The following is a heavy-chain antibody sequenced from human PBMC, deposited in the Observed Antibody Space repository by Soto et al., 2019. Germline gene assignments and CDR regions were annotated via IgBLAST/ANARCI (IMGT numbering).Heavy chain of an antibody. J-gene: IGHJ4*02. V-gene: IGHV3-11*01. CDR1: GFTFSDYY. Sequence: GGSLRLSCAASGFTFSDYYMNWIRQAPGKGLEWVSYISSGAITIYYADSVKGRFTISRDNAKNSLYLQMNSLRAEDTAVYYCAGQYSSSSVEFWGQGTLVTVSS. CDR2: ISSGAITI. D-gene: IGHD6-6*01. CDR3: AGQYSSSSVEF.